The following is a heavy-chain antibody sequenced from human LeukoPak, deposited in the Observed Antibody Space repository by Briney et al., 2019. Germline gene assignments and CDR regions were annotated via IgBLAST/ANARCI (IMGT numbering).Heavy chain of an antibody. V-gene: IGHV3-21*01. CDR1: GFTFSSYS. Sequence: GGSLRLSCAASGFTFSSYSMNWVRQAPGKGLERVSSISSSSSYIYYADSVKGRFTISRDNAKNSLYLQMNSLRAEDTAVYYCARDVRYSSSWPPYYYYYYGMDVWGQGTTVTVSS. J-gene: IGHJ6*02. CDR3: ARDVRYSSSWPPYYYYYYGMDV. CDR2: ISSSSSYI. D-gene: IGHD6-13*01.